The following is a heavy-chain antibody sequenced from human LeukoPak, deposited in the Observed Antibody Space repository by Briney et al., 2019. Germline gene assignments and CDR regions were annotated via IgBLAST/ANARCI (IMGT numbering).Heavy chain of an antibody. CDR1: GFTVRRNY. CDR3: ARAPCALPDY. Sequence: GGSLRLSCAASGFTVRRNYMSWVRQAPGQGLEWVSVIYSSGNTYYADSVQGRFTMSRDNPENTLYLQMNSLRAEDTAVYYCARAPCALPDYWGQGTLVTVSS. J-gene: IGHJ4*02. V-gene: IGHV3-66*01. CDR2: IYSSGNT.